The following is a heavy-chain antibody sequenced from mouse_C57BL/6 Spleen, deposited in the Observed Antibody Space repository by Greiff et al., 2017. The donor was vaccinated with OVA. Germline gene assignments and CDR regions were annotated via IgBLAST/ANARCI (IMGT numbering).Heavy chain of an antibody. CDR2: ISDGGSYT. V-gene: IGHV5-4*01. D-gene: IGHD1-1*01. CDR1: GFTFSSYA. J-gene: IGHJ1*03. Sequence: EVQVVESGGGLVKPGGSLKLSCAASGFTFSSYAMSWVRQTPEKRLEWVATISDGGSYTYYPDNVKGRVTISRDNAKNNLYLQMSHLKSEDTAMYYCARENVEATSYWYFDVWGTGTTVTVSS. CDR3: ARENVEATSYWYFDV.